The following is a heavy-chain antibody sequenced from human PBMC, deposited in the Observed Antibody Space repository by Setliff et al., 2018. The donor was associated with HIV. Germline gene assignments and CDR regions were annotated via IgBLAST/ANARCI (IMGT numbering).Heavy chain of an antibody. Sequence: PSGTLSLTCTVSGGSFSDYYRSWIRQPPGKGLEWIGYIYTSGSTNYNPSLKSRVTISVDTSKNQFSLKLSSVTAADTAVYYCARKGSSSRSQEYYYDFWGQGTLVTVSS. J-gene: IGHJ4*02. D-gene: IGHD6-13*01. V-gene: IGHV4-4*09. CDR3: ARKGSSSRSQEYYYDF. CDR2: IYTSGST. CDR1: GGSFSDYY.